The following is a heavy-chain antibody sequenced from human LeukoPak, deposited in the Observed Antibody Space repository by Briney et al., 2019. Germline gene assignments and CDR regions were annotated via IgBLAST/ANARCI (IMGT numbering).Heavy chain of an antibody. Sequence: PGGSLRLSCVASGFTFSSYNMNWVRQAPGKGLEWVSSISSSRYIYYTDSMKGRFTTSRDNVKNSLYLQMNSMRAEDTALYYCARGLNWCDPWGQGTLVTVSS. CDR2: ISSSRYI. J-gene: IGHJ5*02. V-gene: IGHV3-21*06. CDR3: ARGLNWCDP. CDR1: GFTFSSYN.